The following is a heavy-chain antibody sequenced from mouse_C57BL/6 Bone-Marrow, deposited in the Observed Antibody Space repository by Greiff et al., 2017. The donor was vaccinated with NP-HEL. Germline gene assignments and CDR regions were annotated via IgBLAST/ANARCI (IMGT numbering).Heavy chain of an antibody. V-gene: IGHV1-54*01. CDR2: INPGSGGT. CDR3: DRDGYGSSDDY. Sequence: VHLVESGAELVRPGTSVKVSCTASGYAFTNYLIEWVKQRPGQGLEWIGVINPGSGGTNYNAKFQGKATLTADKSSSTADMQLSSLTSEDAAVDFCDRDGYGSSDDYWGQGTTLTVSS. D-gene: IGHD1-1*01. CDR1: GYAFTNYL. J-gene: IGHJ2*01.